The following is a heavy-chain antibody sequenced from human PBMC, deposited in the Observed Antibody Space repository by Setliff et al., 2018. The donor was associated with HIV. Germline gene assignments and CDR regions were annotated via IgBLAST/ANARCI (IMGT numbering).Heavy chain of an antibody. V-gene: IGHV3-49*04. CDR2: IRSKAYRGTT. D-gene: IGHD3-10*01. Sequence: GSLRLSCAASGFTFDDFGMTWVRQAPGKGLEWVGFIRSKAYRGTTEYAASVKGRFTISRDDSKSIAYLQMNSLKTEDTAVYYCTRVELLWFGESGLYFDCWGQGTLVTVSS. CDR1: GFTFDDFG. J-gene: IGHJ4*02. CDR3: TRVELLWFGESGLYFDC.